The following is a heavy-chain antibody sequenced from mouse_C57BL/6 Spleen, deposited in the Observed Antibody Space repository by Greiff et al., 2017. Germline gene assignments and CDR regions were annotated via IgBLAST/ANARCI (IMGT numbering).Heavy chain of an antibody. CDR2: IDPSDSYT. J-gene: IGHJ2*01. V-gene: IGHV1-69*01. Sequence: QVQLKQPGAELVMPGASVKLSCKASGYTFTSYWMHWVKQRPGQGLEWIGEIDPSDSYTNYNQKFKGKSTLTVDKSSSTAYMQLSSLTSEDSAVYYCARFYDEGYFDYWGQGTTLTVSS. CDR1: GYTFTSYW. CDR3: ARFYDEGYFDY. D-gene: IGHD2-12*01.